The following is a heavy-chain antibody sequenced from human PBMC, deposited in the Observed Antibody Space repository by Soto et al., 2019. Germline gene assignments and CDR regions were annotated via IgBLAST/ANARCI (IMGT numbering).Heavy chain of an antibody. Sequence: GGSLRLSCAASGFTFSGSAMHWVRQASGKGLEWVDRIRSKANSYATAYAASVKGRFTISRDDSKNTAYLQMNSLKTEDTAVYYCTRHVTVRGARYYYYGMDVWGQGTTVTVSS. D-gene: IGHD3-10*01. CDR1: GFTFSGSA. CDR3: TRHVTVRGARYYYYGMDV. J-gene: IGHJ6*02. V-gene: IGHV3-73*01. CDR2: IRSKANSYAT.